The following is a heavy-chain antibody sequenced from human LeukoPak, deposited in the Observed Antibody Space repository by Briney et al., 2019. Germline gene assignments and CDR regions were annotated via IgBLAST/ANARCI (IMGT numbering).Heavy chain of an antibody. CDR3: ARVAAAAGNDY. Sequence: SVKVSCKASGGTFSSYAISWVRQAPGQGLEWMGRIIPIFGTANYAQKLQGRVTMTTDTSTSTAYMELRSLRSDDTAVYYCARVAAAAGNDYWGQGTLVTVSS. CDR2: IIPIFGTA. V-gene: IGHV1-69*05. CDR1: GGTFSSYA. D-gene: IGHD6-13*01. J-gene: IGHJ4*02.